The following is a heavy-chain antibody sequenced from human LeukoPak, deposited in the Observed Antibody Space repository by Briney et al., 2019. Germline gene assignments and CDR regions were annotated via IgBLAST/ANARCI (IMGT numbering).Heavy chain of an antibody. Sequence: SETPSLTCTASGGSISPYYWSWIRQPPGKGLEWIGYIYYSGSTNYNPSLKSRVTISVDTSKNQFSLKLSSVTAADTATYYCARHGGGGESYPRVFDYWGRGNLVTVSS. CDR1: GGSISPYY. CDR2: IYYSGST. CDR3: ARHGGGGESYPRVFDY. V-gene: IGHV4-59*08. J-gene: IGHJ4*02. D-gene: IGHD1-26*01.